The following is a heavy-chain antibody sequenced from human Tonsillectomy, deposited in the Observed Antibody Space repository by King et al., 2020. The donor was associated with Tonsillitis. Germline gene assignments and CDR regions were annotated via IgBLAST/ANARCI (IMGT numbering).Heavy chain of an antibody. CDR2: IYTIGSS. J-gene: IGHJ4*02. V-gene: IGHV4-4*07. CDR1: GGSISSYY. CDR3: ARDQWVGAIDY. D-gene: IGHD1-26*01. Sequence: QLQESGPGLVKPSETLTLTCTVSGGSISSYYWSWIRQPAGKGLEWIGRIYTIGSSNYNPSLKSRVTMSVDTSRNQFSLKLSSVTAADTAVYYCARDQWVGAIDYWGQGTLVTVSS.